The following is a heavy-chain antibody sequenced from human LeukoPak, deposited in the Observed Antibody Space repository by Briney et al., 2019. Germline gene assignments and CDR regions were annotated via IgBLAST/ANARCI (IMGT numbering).Heavy chain of an antibody. V-gene: IGHV4-30-4*01. CDR2: IYYSGST. J-gene: IGHJ4*02. D-gene: IGHD3-10*01. Sequence: PSETLSLTCTVSGGSISSGDYYWSWIRQPPGKGLEWIGYIYYSGSTYYNPSLKSRVTISVDTSKNQFSLKLYSVTAADTALYYCAGKDFGTQNFDFWGQGTLVTVSS. CDR3: AGKDFGTQNFDF. CDR1: GGSISSGDYY.